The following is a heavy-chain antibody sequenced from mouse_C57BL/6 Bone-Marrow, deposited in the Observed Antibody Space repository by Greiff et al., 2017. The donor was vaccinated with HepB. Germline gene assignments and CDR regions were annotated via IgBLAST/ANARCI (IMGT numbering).Heavy chain of an antibody. J-gene: IGHJ2*01. CDR1: GFTFSSYA. V-gene: IGHV5-9-1*02. CDR3: TRVPYDYDEGYFDY. CDR2: ISSGGDYI. Sequence: EVQLVESGEGLVKPGGSLKLSCAASGFTFSSYAMSWVRQTPEKRLEWVAYISSGGDYIYYADTVKGRFTISRDNARNTLYLQMSSLKSEDTAMYYCTRVPYDYDEGYFDYWGQGTTLTVSS. D-gene: IGHD2-4*01.